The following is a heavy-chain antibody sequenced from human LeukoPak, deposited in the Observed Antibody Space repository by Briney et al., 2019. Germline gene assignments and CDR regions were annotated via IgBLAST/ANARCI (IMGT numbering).Heavy chain of an antibody. J-gene: IGHJ4*02. D-gene: IGHD3-22*01. CDR2: ISGSGVST. CDR1: GLTFKNYA. V-gene: IGHV3-23*01. Sequence: PGGSLRLSCAARGLTFKNYAMSWVRQAPGKGLVWVSGISGSGVSTFYADSVKGRFTVSRDNSNNMLYLQMNSLRAEDTAVYYCPNHTYQFENSRYSGGYAYWGQGTLVTVSS. CDR3: PNHTYQFENSRYSGGYAY.